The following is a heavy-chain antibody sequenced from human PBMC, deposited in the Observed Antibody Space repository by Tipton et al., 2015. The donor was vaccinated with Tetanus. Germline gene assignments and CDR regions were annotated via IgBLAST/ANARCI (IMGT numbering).Heavy chain of an antibody. CDR2: IYHSGST. D-gene: IGHD3-22*01. Sequence: TLSLTCAVSGYSISSGYYWGWIRQPPGKGLEWIGSIYHSGSTYYNPSLKSRVTISVDTPKNQFPRKLSSVTAADTAVYYCAREGDSSGYYYEEDWFDPWGQGTLVTVSS. CDR1: GYSISSGYY. J-gene: IGHJ5*02. CDR3: AREGDSSGYYYEEDWFDP. V-gene: IGHV4-38-2*02.